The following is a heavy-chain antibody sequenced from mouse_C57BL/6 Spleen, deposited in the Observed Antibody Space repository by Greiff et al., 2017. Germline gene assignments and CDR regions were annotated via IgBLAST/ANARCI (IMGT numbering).Heavy chain of an antibody. D-gene: IGHD1-1*01. V-gene: IGHV14-4*01. CDR2: IDPENGDT. J-gene: IGHJ1*03. CDR1: GFNIKDDY. Sequence: VQLQQSGAELVRPGASVKLSCTASGFNIKDDYMHWVKQRPEQGLAWIGWIDPENGDTEYASKFQGKATITADTSSNTAYLQLSSLTSEDTAVYYCSITTVVARYCDGWGTGTTVTVSS. CDR3: SITTVVARYCDG.